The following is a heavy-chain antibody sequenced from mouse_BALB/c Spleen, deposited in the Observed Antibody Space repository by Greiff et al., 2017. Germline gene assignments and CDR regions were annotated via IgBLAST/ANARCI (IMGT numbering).Heavy chain of an antibody. Sequence: QVQLQQPGAELVKPGASVTMSCKASGYTFTSYNMHWVKQTPGQGLEWIGAIYPGNGDTSYNQKFKGKATLTADKSSSTDYMQLSSLTSEDSAVYYWASWGVAYGQAWFGYWGQGTLVTGSA. CDR3: ASWGVAYGQAWFGY. V-gene: IGHV1-12*01. CDR2: IYPGNGDT. CDR1: GYTFTSYN. J-gene: IGHJ3*01. D-gene: IGHD2-10*02.